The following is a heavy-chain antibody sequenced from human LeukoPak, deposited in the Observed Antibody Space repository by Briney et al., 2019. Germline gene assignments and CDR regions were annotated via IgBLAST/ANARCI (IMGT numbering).Heavy chain of an antibody. CDR1: GFTFDNYW. J-gene: IGHJ4*02. Sequence: GGSLRLSCAASGFTFDNYWMHWFRQAPGKGLVWVSRINYDGSTNYADSVKGRFTISRGNARNTLYMQMNSLRAEDTAVYYCVRGCSSTSCYPFDCWGQGTLVTVSS. CDR2: INYDGST. D-gene: IGHD2-2*01. CDR3: VRGCSSTSCYPFDC. V-gene: IGHV3-74*01.